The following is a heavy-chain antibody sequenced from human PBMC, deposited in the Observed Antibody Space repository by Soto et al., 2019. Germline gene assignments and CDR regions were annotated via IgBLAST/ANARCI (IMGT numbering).Heavy chain of an antibody. CDR3: ARTHIVATIVWGLDY. Sequence: QVQLQESGPGLVKPSQTLSLTCTVSGGSISSGGYYWSWIRQHPGKGLEWIGYIYYSGSTYYNPSLKSRVTISVDTSKNQFSLKLSSVTAADTAVYYCARTHIVATIVWGLDYWGQGTLVTVSS. D-gene: IGHD5-12*01. CDR2: IYYSGST. V-gene: IGHV4-31*03. CDR1: GGSISSGGYY. J-gene: IGHJ4*02.